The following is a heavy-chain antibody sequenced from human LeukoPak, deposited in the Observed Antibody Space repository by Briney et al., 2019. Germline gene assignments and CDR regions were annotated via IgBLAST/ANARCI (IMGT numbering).Heavy chain of an antibody. V-gene: IGHV3-23*01. CDR3: AKEGGYGELSSYFDY. Sequence: PGGSLRLSCAASGFTFSSYAMSWVRQAPGKGLEWVSSISASGGSTYYADSMKGRFTISRDNSKNTLYLQMNSLRAEDTAVYYCAKEGGYGELSSYFDYWGQGTLVTVSS. J-gene: IGHJ4*02. D-gene: IGHD3-16*02. CDR2: ISASGGST. CDR1: GFTFSSYA.